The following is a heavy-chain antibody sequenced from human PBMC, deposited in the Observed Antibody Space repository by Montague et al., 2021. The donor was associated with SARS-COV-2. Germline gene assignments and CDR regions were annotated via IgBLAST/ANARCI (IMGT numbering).Heavy chain of an antibody. D-gene: IGHD3-10*01. J-gene: IGHJ3*02. CDR2: ISSTGSTI. CDR1: AFTFSDYY. CDR3: AREHNYDSGRRDGFDI. V-gene: IGHV3-11*01. Sequence: SLRLSCAASAFTFSDYYMHWIRQAPGKGLEWISYISSTGSTIYYADSVKGRFTISRDNAKNSLFLQLNSLRADDTAVYYCAREHNYDSGRRDGFDIWGQGTVVAVSS.